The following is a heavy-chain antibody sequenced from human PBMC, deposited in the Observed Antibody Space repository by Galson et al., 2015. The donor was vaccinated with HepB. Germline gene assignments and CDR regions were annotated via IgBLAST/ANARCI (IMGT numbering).Heavy chain of an antibody. J-gene: IGHJ4*02. D-gene: IGHD3-22*01. CDR3: AKASRNTMVVVVTHGGHFDY. Sequence: SLRLSCAASGFTFSSYVMNWVRQAPGKGLEWVSVISDSGGRTHYADSVKGRFTISRDNSKNTLYLQMNSLRAEDTAVYYCAKASRNTMVVVVTHGGHFDYWGQGTLVTVSS. CDR1: GFTFSSYV. CDR2: ISDSGGRT. V-gene: IGHV3-23*01.